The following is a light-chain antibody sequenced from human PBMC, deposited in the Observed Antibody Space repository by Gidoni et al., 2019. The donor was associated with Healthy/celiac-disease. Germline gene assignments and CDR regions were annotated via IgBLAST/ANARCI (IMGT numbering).Light chain of an antibody. V-gene: IGLV4-60*02. CDR3: ETWDSNTLWV. CDR1: SGHSSYI. CDR2: LEGSGSY. Sequence: QPVLTQSSSASASLGSSVKLTCTLSSGHSSYIIAWHQQQPGKAPRYLMKLEGSGSYNKGSGVPDRFSGSSSGVDRYLTISNLQFEDEADYYCETWDSNTLWVFGGGTKLTVL. J-gene: IGLJ3*02.